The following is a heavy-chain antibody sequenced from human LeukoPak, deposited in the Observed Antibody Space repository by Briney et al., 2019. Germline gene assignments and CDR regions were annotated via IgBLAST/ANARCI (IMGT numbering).Heavy chain of an antibody. J-gene: IGHJ3*02. CDR1: GGSFSSYY. Sequence: SETLSLTCAVYGGSFSSYYWSWIRQPPGKGLEWTGEINHGGSTNYNPSLKSRVTISVDTSKNQFSLKVSSVTAADTAVYYCARGSRLTGAFDIWGQGTMVTVSS. CDR2: INHGGST. V-gene: IGHV4-34*01. CDR3: ARGSRLTGAFDI. D-gene: IGHD3-9*01.